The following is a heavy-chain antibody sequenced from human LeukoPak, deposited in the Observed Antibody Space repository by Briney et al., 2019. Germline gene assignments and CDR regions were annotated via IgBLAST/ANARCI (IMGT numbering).Heavy chain of an antibody. CDR3: AKSGLNRFDY. Sequence: NPGGSLRLSCAASGFTFSSYNMNWVRQAPGKGLEWVSSISSSSSYIYYADSVKGRFTISRDNAKNSLYLQVNSLRAEDTAVYYCAKSGLNRFDYWGQGTLVTVSS. D-gene: IGHD2-15*01. CDR2: ISSSSSYI. CDR1: GFTFSSYN. V-gene: IGHV3-21*04. J-gene: IGHJ4*02.